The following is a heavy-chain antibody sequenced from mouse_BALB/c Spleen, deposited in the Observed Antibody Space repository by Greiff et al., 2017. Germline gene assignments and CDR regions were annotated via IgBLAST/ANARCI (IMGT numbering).Heavy chain of an antibody. CDR3: ARDRSYDSYSYAMDY. CDR1: GFSLTSYG. CDR2: IWAGGST. Sequence: VQLVESGPGLVAPSQSLSITCTVSGFSLTSYGVHWVRQPPGKGLEWLGVIWAGGSTNYNSALMSRLSISKDNSKSQVFLKMNSLQTDDTAMYYCARDRSYDSYSYAMDYWGQGTSVTVSS. D-gene: IGHD2-3*01. J-gene: IGHJ4*01. V-gene: IGHV2-9*02.